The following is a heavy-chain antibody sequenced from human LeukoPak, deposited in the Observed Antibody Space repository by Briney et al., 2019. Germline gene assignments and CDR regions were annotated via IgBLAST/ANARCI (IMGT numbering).Heavy chain of an antibody. CDR1: GYTFTSHY. CDR3: ARGLIVDTVMGLFDY. V-gene: IGHV1-46*01. CDR2: LNPSGGRT. J-gene: IGHJ4*02. Sequence: ASVKVSCKAFGYTFTSHYMHWVRQAPGQGLEWMGILNPSGGRTTYAQKFKGRVTMTRDTSTSTVYMELSSLRSEDTAVYYCARGLIVDTVMGLFDYWGQGTLVTVSS. D-gene: IGHD5-18*01.